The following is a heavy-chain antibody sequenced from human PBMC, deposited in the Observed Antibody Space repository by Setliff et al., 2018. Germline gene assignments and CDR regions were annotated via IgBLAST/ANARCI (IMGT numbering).Heavy chain of an antibody. Sequence: GGSLRLSCAASGFTFSSYSMNWVRQAPGQGLVWVARISTDGSSITYADSVKGRFTISRDNARNTLYLQMNSLTAEDTAVYYCARDVSVISPGFDPWGQGTLVTVSS. CDR1: GFTFSSYS. V-gene: IGHV3-74*03. CDR2: ISTDGSSI. CDR3: ARDVSVISPGFDP. D-gene: IGHD2-15*01. J-gene: IGHJ5*02.